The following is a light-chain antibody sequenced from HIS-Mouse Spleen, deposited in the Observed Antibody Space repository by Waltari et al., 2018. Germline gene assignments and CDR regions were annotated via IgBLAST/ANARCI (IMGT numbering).Light chain of an antibody. V-gene: IGKV1-33*01. CDR3: QQYDNLHRLT. CDR2: DAS. CDR1: QDISNY. J-gene: IGKJ3*01. Sequence: DIQMTQFPSSLSASVGDRVTITCQASQDISNYLNWYQQKPGKAPKLLIYDASNLETGVPSRFSGSGSGTDFTFTISSLQPEDIATYYCQQYDNLHRLTFGPGTKVDIK.